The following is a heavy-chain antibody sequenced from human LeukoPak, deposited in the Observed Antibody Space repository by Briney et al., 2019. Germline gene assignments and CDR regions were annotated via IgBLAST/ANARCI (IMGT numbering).Heavy chain of an antibody. CDR1: GFSFSTYV. Sequence: GGSLRLSCGASGFSFSTYVMSWVRQAPGKGLAWVSGISGSGDSTYYADSVKSRLTISRDRSKNTLYLQMNSLRVEDTAVYYCASQHSSWFPPNYWGQGTLVTVSS. CDR2: ISGSGDST. CDR3: ASQHSSWFPPNY. D-gene: IGHD6-13*01. J-gene: IGHJ4*02. V-gene: IGHV3-23*01.